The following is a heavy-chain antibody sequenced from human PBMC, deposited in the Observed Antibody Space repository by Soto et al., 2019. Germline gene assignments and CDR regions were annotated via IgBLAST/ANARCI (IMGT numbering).Heavy chain of an antibody. Sequence: VQLVESGGGLVQPGGSLRLSCAASGFTFSSYWMSWVRQAPGKGLEWVAHINKDGSEKYYVDSVKGRFTISRDNAKNSLFLQMNSLRAEDTAVHYCARAPYASGSSYYFDSWGQGTLVTVSS. D-gene: IGHD3-10*01. J-gene: IGHJ4*02. CDR1: GFTFSSYW. V-gene: IGHV3-7*03. CDR3: ARAPYASGSSYYFDS. CDR2: INKDGSEK.